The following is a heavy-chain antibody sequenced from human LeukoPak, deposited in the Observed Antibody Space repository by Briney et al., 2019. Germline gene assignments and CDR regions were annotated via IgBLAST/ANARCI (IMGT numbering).Heavy chain of an antibody. Sequence: PSETLSLTCAFYGGSFSGYYWSWIRQPPGKGLEWIGEITHSGSTTYNPSLKSRFTISVDTSKNQFSLKLSSVTAADTAVYFCARLRAHAYNYGFDYWGQGALVTVSS. CDR2: ITHSGST. CDR3: ARLRAHAYNYGFDY. D-gene: IGHD5-24*01. J-gene: IGHJ4*02. CDR1: GGSFSGYY. V-gene: IGHV4-34*01.